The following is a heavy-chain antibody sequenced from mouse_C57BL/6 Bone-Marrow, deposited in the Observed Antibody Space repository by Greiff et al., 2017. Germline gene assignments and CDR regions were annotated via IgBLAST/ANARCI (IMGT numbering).Heavy chain of an antibody. V-gene: IGHV1-69*01. CDR3: ARITTVVATDYAMDY. J-gene: IGHJ4*01. CDR1: GYTFTSYW. CDR2: IDPSDSYT. D-gene: IGHD1-1*01. Sequence: QVQLQPPGAELVMPGASVKLSCTASGYTFTSYWMPWVKQRPGQGLEWIGEIDPSDSYTNYNQKFKGKSTLTVNKASSTAYMQRSSLTSEDSAVYDGARITTVVATDYAMDYWGQGTSVTVSS.